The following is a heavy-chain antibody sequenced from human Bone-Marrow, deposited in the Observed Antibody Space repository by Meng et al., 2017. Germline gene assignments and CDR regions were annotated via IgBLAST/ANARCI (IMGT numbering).Heavy chain of an antibody. J-gene: IGHJ4*02. CDR3: ARGLYYDSSGYYPRLYYFDY. D-gene: IGHD3-22*01. V-gene: IGHV4-34*01. CDR1: GGSFSGYY. CDR2: INHSGST. Sequence: SETLSLTCAVYGGSFSGYYWSWIRQPLGKGLEWIGEINHSGSTNYNPSLKSRVTISVNTSKNQFSLKLSSVTAADTAVYYCARGLYYDSSGYYPRLYYFDYWGQGTLVTVSS.